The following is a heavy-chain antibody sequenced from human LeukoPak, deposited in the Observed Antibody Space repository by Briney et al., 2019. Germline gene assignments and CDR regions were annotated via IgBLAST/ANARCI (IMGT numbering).Heavy chain of an antibody. CDR2: INHSGST. CDR1: GGSFSGYY. J-gene: IGHJ4*02. Sequence: SETLSLTCAVYGGSFSGYYWSWIRQPPGKGLEWIGEINHSGSTNYNPSLKSRVTISVDTSKNQFSLKLSFVTAADTAVYYCARGHPGDYWGQGTLVTVSS. V-gene: IGHV4-34*01. CDR3: ARGHPGDY.